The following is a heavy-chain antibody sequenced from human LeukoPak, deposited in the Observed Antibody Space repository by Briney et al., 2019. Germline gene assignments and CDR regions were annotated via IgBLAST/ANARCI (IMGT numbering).Heavy chain of an antibody. CDR2: IDQDGSGK. V-gene: IGHV3-7*01. D-gene: IGHD3-22*01. CDR1: GFTFSGNW. J-gene: IGHJ4*02. CDR3: ARDAKYYYDSSGYY. Sequence: GGSLRLSCAASGFTFSGNWMSWFREAPGKGLEWLANIDQDGSGKYYMDSVKGRFTISRDNAKNSLYLQMNSLRAEDTAVYYCARDAKYYYDSSGYYWGQGTLVTVSS.